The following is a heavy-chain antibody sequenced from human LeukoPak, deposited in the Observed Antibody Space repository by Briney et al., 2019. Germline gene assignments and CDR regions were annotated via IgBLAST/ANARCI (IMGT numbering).Heavy chain of an antibody. D-gene: IGHD3-22*01. CDR2: IYPGDSDT. CDR3: ARTYDSSGYSYGMDV. Sequence: GESLKISCKGSGYSFTSYWIGWVRQMPGKGLEWMGIIYPGDSDTRYSPSFQGQVTISADKSISTAYLQWSSLKASDTAMYYCARTYDSSGYSYGMDVWGQGTTVTVSS. V-gene: IGHV5-51*01. J-gene: IGHJ6*02. CDR1: GYSFTSYW.